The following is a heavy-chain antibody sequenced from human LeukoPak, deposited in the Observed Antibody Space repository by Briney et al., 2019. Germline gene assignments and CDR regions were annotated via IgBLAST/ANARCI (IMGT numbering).Heavy chain of an antibody. CDR1: GGSISSGGYY. V-gene: IGHV4-30-4*08. D-gene: IGHD4-17*01. Sequence: SETLSLTCTVSGGSISSGGYYWSWIRQHPGKGLEWIGYTYYSGGTYYNPSLKSRVTISVDTSKNQFSLKLNSVTAADTAVYFCARLPYGDYYFDYWGQGTLVIVSS. CDR3: ARLPYGDYYFDY. J-gene: IGHJ4*02. CDR2: TYYSGGT.